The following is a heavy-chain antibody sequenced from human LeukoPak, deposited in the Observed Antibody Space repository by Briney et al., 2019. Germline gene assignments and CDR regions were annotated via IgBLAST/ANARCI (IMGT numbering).Heavy chain of an antibody. J-gene: IGHJ3*02. CDR1: EFTFNNYA. Sequence: PGGSLRLSCAASEFTFNNYAMSWVRQAPGKGLEWVSGISDSGASTYYADSVKGRFTLPRDNSKNMLYLQMNSLRAEDTAVYYCAKDHSVWPDAFDIWRQGTMVTVCS. D-gene: IGHD6-19*01. CDR2: ISDSGAST. V-gene: IGHV3-23*01. CDR3: AKDHSVWPDAFDI.